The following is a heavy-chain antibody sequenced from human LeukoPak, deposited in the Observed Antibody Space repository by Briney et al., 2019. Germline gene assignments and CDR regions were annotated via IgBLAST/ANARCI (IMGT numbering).Heavy chain of an antibody. D-gene: IGHD6-13*01. CDR3: ARDSGSSWYNWFDP. J-gene: IGHJ5*02. CDR1: GGTFRRCA. CDR2: IIPILGTA. Sequence: SVTVSFKASGGTFRRCAISWLGQAPGQGLEGMGGIIPILGTANYAQKFQGRVTITTDDSTSTAYMELSSLRSEDTAVYYCARDSGSSWYNWFDPWGQGTLVTVSS. V-gene: IGHV1-69*05.